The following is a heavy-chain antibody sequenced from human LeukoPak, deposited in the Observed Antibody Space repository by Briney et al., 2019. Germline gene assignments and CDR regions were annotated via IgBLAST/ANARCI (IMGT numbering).Heavy chain of an antibody. Sequence: SETLSLTCTVSGGXISSYYWSWIRQPPGKGLEWIGYIYYSGSTNYNPSLKSRVTISVDTSKNQFSLKLNSVTAADTAVYYCARHCSGGTCYSDFDYWGQGTLVTVSS. CDR1: GGXISSYY. V-gene: IGHV4-59*08. D-gene: IGHD2-15*01. CDR2: IYYSGST. CDR3: ARHCSGGTCYSDFDY. J-gene: IGHJ4*02.